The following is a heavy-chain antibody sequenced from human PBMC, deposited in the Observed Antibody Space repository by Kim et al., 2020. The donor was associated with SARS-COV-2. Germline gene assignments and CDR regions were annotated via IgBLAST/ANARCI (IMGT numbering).Heavy chain of an antibody. V-gene: IGHV3-72*01. CDR3: ARESYSSSSIIHYGMDV. J-gene: IGHJ6*02. CDR1: GFTFSDHS. Sequence: GGSLRLSCTTSGFTFSDHSLDWVRQAPGKGLEWVGRSRNKGNNYDTEYAASVKGRFTIATDDSINSLYLQMNFLKTEDTAIYYCARESYSSSSIIHYGMDVWGQGTTVTVSS. D-gene: IGHD6-6*01. CDR2: SRNKGNNYDT.